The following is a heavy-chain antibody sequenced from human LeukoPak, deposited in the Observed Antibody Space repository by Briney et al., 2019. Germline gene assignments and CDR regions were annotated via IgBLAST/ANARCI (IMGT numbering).Heavy chain of an antibody. J-gene: IGHJ4*02. CDR2: IKQDGSEK. D-gene: IGHD6-19*01. V-gene: IGHV3-7*02. CDR3: TTHSSGWYYFDY. Sequence: PGGSLRLSCAASGFTFSNYWMSWVRQAPGKGLEWVANIKQDGSEKYYVDSVKGRFTISRDHAKNSLYLQMNSLRAEDTAVYYCTTHSSGWYYFDYWGQGTLVTVSS. CDR1: GFTFSNYW.